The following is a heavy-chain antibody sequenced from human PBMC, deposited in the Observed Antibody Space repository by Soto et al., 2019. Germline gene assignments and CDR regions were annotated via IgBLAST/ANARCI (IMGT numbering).Heavy chain of an antibody. V-gene: IGHV3-48*03. CDR2: IVGSGSST. CDR1: GFSFSNYE. Sequence: LRLSCAASGFSFSNYEMNWVRQAPGKGLEWVSHIVGSGSSTYFAESVRGRFTISRDNARNLLYLQMNSLRAEDTAIYYCARAPRNYYYYGMDVWGQGTTVTVSS. CDR3: ARAPRNYYYYGMDV. J-gene: IGHJ6*02.